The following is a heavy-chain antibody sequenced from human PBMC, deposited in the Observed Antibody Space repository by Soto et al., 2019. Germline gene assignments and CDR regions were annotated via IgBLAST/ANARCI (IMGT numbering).Heavy chain of an antibody. V-gene: IGHV1-24*01. CDR3: ATDLGTIFGVVPSS. CDR2: FDPEDGET. Sequence: ASVKVSCKVSGYTLTELSMHWVRQAPGKGLEWMGGFDPEDGETIYAQKFQGRVTMTEDTSTDTAYMELSSLRSEDTAVYYCATDLGTIFGVVPSSWGQGTPVTVSS. D-gene: IGHD3-3*01. CDR1: GYTLTELS. J-gene: IGHJ4*02.